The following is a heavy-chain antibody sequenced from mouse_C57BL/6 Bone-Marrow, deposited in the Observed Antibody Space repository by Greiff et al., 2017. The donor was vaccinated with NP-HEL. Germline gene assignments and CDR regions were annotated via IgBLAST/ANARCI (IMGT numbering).Heavy chain of an antibody. Sequence: VKLQESGPELVKPGASVKISCKASGYAFSSSWMNWVKQRPGKGLEWIGRIYPGDGDTNYNGKFKGKATLTADKSSSTAYMQLSSLTSEDSAVYFCAREGDYDRYWGQGTTLTVSS. CDR1: GYAFSSSW. D-gene: IGHD2-4*01. CDR2: IYPGDGDT. V-gene: IGHV1-82*01. J-gene: IGHJ2*01. CDR3: AREGDYDRY.